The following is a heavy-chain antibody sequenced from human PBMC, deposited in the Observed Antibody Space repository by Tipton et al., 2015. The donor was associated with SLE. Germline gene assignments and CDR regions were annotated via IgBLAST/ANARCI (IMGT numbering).Heavy chain of an antibody. J-gene: IGHJ6*02. D-gene: IGHD2-15*01. CDR2: ITWNGRSI. CDR1: GFTFDDYA. CDR3: AKGYCHGGTCYSPDYYFYYDLDV. Sequence: SLRLSCAASGFTFDDYAMHWVWQAPGKGLEWLSGITWNGRSIGSVDSVRGRFTISRDNAKNSLYLQMNSLRTEDTALYFCAKGYCHGGTCYSPDYYFYYDLDVWGPGTTVTVSS. V-gene: IGHV3-9*01.